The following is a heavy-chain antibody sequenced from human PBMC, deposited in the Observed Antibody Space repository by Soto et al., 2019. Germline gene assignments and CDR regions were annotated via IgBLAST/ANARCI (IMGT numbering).Heavy chain of an antibody. Sequence: QVQLVQSGAEVKKPGASVKVSCKASGYTFTGDYIHWVRQAPGQGPEWMGWVNPNSGGTNYAQKFQGRVTMTRDTSISTAYMELTRLTSDDTAMYYCARGASHYGDYGGVDYWGQGTLVTVSS. CDR1: GYTFTGDY. CDR2: VNPNSGGT. CDR3: ARGASHYGDYGGVDY. V-gene: IGHV1-2*02. D-gene: IGHD4-17*01. J-gene: IGHJ4*02.